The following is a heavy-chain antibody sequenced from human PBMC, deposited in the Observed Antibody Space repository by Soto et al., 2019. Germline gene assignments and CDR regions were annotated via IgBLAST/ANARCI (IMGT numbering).Heavy chain of an antibody. CDR2: IYSGGDT. CDR3: ARNIPVTTLGY. D-gene: IGHD4-17*01. Sequence: EVQLVESGGGLVQPGGSLRLSCAASGFSGSNNYMSWVRQAPGKGLECVSLIYSGGDTYYVDSVKGRFSISRDSSKNTLYLQMNSLRAEDSAVYYCARNIPVTTLGYWGQGTVVTVAS. V-gene: IGHV3-66*01. J-gene: IGHJ4*02. CDR1: GFSGSNNY.